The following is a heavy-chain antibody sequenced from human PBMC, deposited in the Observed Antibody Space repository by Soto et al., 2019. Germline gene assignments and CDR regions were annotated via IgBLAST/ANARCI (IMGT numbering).Heavy chain of an antibody. V-gene: IGHV3-21*01. D-gene: IGHD3-22*01. J-gene: IGHJ4*02. CDR1: GFTFSSYR. CDR2: ISSSSSYI. Sequence: PXGSLRLSCAAAGFTFSSYRMNWVRQAPGKGLEWVSSISSSSSYIYYADSVKGRFTISRDNAKNSLYLQMNSLRAEDTAVYYCARDQKGTYYYDSSGYDSWGQGNLATVSS. CDR3: ARDQKGTYYYDSSGYDS.